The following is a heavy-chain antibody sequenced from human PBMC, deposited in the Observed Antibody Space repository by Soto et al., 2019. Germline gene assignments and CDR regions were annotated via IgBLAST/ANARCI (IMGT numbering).Heavy chain of an antibody. J-gene: IGHJ3*02. CDR1: GGSFSGYY. V-gene: IGHV4-34*01. D-gene: IGHD2-2*01. CDR2: INHSGST. Sequence: QVQLQQWGAGLLKPSETLSLTCAVSGGSFSGYYWTWIRQTPGKGLEWIGEINHSGSTNYEPSLKSRVSISADTSKKQFSLNLTSVTAADTAVYYCARGECSSVYCFTRWALDIWGQGPVVTVSS. CDR3: ARGECSSVYCFTRWALDI.